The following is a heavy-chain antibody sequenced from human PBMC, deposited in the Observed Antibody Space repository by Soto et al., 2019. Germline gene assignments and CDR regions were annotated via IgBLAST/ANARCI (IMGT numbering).Heavy chain of an antibody. Sequence: GGSLRLSCAASGFTFSGSAMHWVRQASGKGLEWVGRIRSKANSYATAYAASVKGRFTISRDDSKSTAYLQMNSLKTEDTAVYYCTRHAEQWLSWFDPWGQGTLVTVSS. CDR2: IRSKANSYAT. CDR3: TRHAEQWLSWFDP. D-gene: IGHD6-19*01. CDR1: GFTFSGSA. J-gene: IGHJ5*02. V-gene: IGHV3-73*01.